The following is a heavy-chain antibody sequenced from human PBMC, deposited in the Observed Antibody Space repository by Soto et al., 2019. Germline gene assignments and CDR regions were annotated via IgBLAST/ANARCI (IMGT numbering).Heavy chain of an antibody. Sequence: ASVKFSCKASGYPLSHHTMHWLRQAPGQRLEWMGWITAGNGNTKYSQKLQGRLTITRDTPANTAYMELSSLRSEDTALYYCARDFRSPSSPLDYWGQGTLVTVS. CDR1: GYPLSHHT. D-gene: IGHD6-6*01. J-gene: IGHJ4*02. CDR3: ARDFRSPSSPLDY. V-gene: IGHV1-3*01. CDR2: ITAGNGNT.